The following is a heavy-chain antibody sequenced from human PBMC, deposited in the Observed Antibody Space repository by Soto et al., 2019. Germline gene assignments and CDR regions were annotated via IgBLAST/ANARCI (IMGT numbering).Heavy chain of an antibody. Sequence: PGGSLRLSCAASGFTFSIYAMSWVRHAPGKGLEWVSAISGSGGSIYYADSVKGRFTISRDNSKNTLYLQMNSLRAEDTAVYYCAKPIIVGATPHFDYWGQGTLVTVSS. CDR1: GFTFSIYA. CDR3: AKPIIVGATPHFDY. J-gene: IGHJ4*02. CDR2: ISGSGGSI. D-gene: IGHD1-26*01. V-gene: IGHV3-23*01.